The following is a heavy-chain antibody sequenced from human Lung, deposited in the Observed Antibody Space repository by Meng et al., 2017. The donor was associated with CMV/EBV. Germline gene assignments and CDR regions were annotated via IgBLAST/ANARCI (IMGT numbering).Heavy chain of an antibody. Sequence: QWEPVGVGGGECPAGRALRRSGADAGFSSTCYPLLWGRWVPGNGLELATVDRNNKYYSDSGKGRFTIPTDNSRNTLDLQMDSLRTEDTSREYCARENLELQGTVDYWGQGTLVTVSS. CDR1: GFSSTCYP. D-gene: IGHD1-7*01. CDR3: ARENLELQGTVDY. V-gene: IGHV3-30*03. CDR2: DRNNK. J-gene: IGHJ4*02.